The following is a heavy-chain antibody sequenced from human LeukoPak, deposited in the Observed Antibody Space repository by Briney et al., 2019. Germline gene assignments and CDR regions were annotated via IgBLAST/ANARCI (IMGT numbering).Heavy chain of an antibody. J-gene: IGHJ4*02. Sequence: GGSLRLSCAASGFTFSSYAMHWVRQAPGKGLEWVAVISYDGSNKYYADSVKGRFTISRDNSKSTLYLQVNSLRAEDTAVYYCAREAAGNDYWGQGTLVTVSS. CDR3: AREAAGNDY. D-gene: IGHD6-13*01. CDR2: ISYDGSNK. CDR1: GFTFSSYA. V-gene: IGHV3-30*04.